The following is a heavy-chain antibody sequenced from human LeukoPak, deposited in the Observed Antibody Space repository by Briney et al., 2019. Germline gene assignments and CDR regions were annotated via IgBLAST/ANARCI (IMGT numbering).Heavy chain of an antibody. Sequence: PGGSLRLSCAASGFTFSSYGMHWVRQAPGKGLEWVAFIRYDGSNKYYADSVKGRFTISRDNSKNTLYLQMNSLRAEDAAVYYCAKDRARRGSSTSCFLDYWGQGTLVTVSS. CDR2: IRYDGSNK. D-gene: IGHD2-2*01. J-gene: IGHJ4*02. V-gene: IGHV3-30*02. CDR3: AKDRARRGSSTSCFLDY. CDR1: GFTFSSYG.